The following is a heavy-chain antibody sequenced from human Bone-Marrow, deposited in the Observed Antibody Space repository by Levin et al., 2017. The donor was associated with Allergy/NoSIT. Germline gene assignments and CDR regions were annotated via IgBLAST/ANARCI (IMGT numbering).Heavy chain of an antibody. CDR2: MNPNSGNT. J-gene: IGHJ6*02. Sequence: GASVKVSCKASGYTFTSYDINWVRQATGQGLEWMGWMNPNSGNTGYAQKFQGRVTMTRNTSISTAYMELSSLRSEDTAVYYCERVNRLPTVTRSVYHYYGMDVWGQGTTVADSS. D-gene: IGHD4-17*01. CDR3: ERVNRLPTVTRSVYHYYGMDV. CDR1: GYTFTSYD. V-gene: IGHV1-8*01.